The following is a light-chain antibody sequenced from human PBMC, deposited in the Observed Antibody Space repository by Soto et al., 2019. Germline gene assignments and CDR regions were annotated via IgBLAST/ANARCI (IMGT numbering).Light chain of an antibody. Sequence: QSALTQPRSVSGSPGQSVTISCTGASNNVGGYNYVSWSQHHPGKVPQLIIYDVTQRPSGVPDRFSGSKSGNTASLTIAGLQVEDEADYYCCSYAGAYTWIFGGGTKLTVL. CDR1: SNNVGGYNY. CDR2: DVT. J-gene: IGLJ2*01. V-gene: IGLV2-11*01. CDR3: CSYAGAYTWI.